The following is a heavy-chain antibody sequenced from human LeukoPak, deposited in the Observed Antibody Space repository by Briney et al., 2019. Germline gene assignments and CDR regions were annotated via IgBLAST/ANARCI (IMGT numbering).Heavy chain of an antibody. D-gene: IGHD3-9*01. Sequence: GASLQISCKGSGYIFTSYRNGWVRPLPGKGLEGMGIIYPGDSDIRYSPSFQGQVTISADKSISTAYLQWSSLKASDTAMYYCARQPNHYDILTGCYSAYYYYGMDVWGQGTTVTVSS. V-gene: IGHV5-51*01. J-gene: IGHJ6*02. CDR1: GYIFTSYR. CDR3: ARQPNHYDILTGCYSAYYYYGMDV. CDR2: IYPGDSDI.